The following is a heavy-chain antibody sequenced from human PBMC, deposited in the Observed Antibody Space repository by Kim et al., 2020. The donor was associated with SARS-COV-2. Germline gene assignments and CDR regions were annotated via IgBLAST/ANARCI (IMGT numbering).Heavy chain of an antibody. V-gene: IGHV1-18*01. Sequence: TNYAQKLQGRVHMTTDTSTSTAYMEVRSLRSDGTAVYYCARERDAVNFDYWGQGTLVSVSS. CDR3: ARERDAVNFDY. J-gene: IGHJ4*02. CDR2: T.